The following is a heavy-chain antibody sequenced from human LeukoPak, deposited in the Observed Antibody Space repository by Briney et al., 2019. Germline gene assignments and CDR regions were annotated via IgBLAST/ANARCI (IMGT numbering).Heavy chain of an antibody. Sequence: ASVKVSCKASGGTFTGYYMHWVRQAPGQGLEWMGWINPNSGGTNYAQKFQGRVTMTRDTSISTAYMELSRLRSDDTAVYYCARGGPPGYYYYYYMDVWGKGTTVTVSS. J-gene: IGHJ6*03. CDR1: GGTFTGYY. CDR2: INPNSGGT. V-gene: IGHV1-2*02. CDR3: ARGGPPGYYYYYYMDV.